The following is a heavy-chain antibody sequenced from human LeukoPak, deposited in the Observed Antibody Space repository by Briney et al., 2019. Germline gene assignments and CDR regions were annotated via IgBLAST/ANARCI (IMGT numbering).Heavy chain of an antibody. D-gene: IGHD5-24*01. CDR3: ARVDEMATISDAFGI. CDR2: FDPEDGDT. J-gene: IGHJ3*02. V-gene: IGHV1-24*01. CDR1: GYTLTELS. Sequence: ASVKVSCKVSGYTLTELSMHWVRQAPGKGLEWMGGFDPEDGDTIYAQKFQGRVTMTEDTSTDTAYMELSSLRSEDTAVYYCARVDEMATISDAFGIWGQGTMVTVSS.